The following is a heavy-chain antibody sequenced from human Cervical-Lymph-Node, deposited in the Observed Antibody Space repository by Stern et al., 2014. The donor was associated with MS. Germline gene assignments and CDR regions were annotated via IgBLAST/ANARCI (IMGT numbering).Heavy chain of an antibody. D-gene: IGHD1-26*01. Sequence: QVTLRESGPTLVKPTQTLTLTCTFSGFSLTTPGVGLGRIRQPPGQAPEWLAIIYWDDDTRYSLSLQNRLTLTRGTSKNQVVLTMTNLDPMDTATYYCAHMGLWSGGGYSFDIWGQGTMVTVSS. V-gene: IGHV2-5*02. CDR3: AHMGLWSGGGYSFDI. J-gene: IGHJ3*02. CDR1: GFSLTTPGVG. CDR2: IYWDDDT.